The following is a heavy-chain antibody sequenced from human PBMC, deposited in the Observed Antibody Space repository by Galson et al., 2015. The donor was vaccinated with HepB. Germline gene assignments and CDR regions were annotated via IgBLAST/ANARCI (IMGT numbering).Heavy chain of an antibody. CDR2: IDPKSGGA. CDR1: GYPFTAYL. CDR3: TRDRHPPSAPFDY. J-gene: IGHJ4*02. Sequence: SVKVSCKASGYPFTAYLIHWVRQAPGQGLQWMGWIDPKSGGANYAQNFQVRVTMTRDTSISTAYMDLSSLRSDDTAVYYCTRDRHPPSAPFDYWGQGTLVTVSS. D-gene: IGHD2-2*01. V-gene: IGHV1-2*02.